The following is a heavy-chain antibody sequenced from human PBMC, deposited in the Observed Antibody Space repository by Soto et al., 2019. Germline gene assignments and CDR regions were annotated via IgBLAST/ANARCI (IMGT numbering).Heavy chain of an antibody. CDR2: ISYDGSDK. CDR1: GFTFSSYA. Sequence: GGSLRLSCAASGFTFSSYAMSWVRQAPGKGLEWVAVISYDGSDKYYADSVKGRFTISRDNSRNTLNLQMNSLRADDTAVYYCAKGLGELSPESYDYWGQGTLVTVSS. CDR3: AKGLGELSPESYDY. D-gene: IGHD3-16*02. V-gene: IGHV3-30*18. J-gene: IGHJ4*02.